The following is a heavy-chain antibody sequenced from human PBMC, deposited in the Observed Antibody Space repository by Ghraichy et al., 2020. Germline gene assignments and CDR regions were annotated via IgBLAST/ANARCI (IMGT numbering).Heavy chain of an antibody. CDR3: ARRPPYISSSPYFDY. CDR1: GGSISSSSYY. J-gene: IGHJ4*02. Sequence: SETLSLTCTVSGGSISSSSYYWGWIRQPPGKGLEWIGSIYYSGSTYYNPSLKSRVTISVDTSKNQFSLKLSSVTAADTAVYYCARRPPYISSSPYFDYWGQGTLVTVSS. D-gene: IGHD6-6*01. CDR2: IYYSGST. V-gene: IGHV4-39*01.